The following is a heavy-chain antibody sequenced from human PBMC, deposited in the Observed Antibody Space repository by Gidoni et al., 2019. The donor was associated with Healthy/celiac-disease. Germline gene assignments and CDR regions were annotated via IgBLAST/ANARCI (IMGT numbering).Heavy chain of an antibody. V-gene: IGHV3-21*01. Sequence: EVQLVESGGGLVKPGGSLRLSCAASGFTFSSYSMNWVRQAPGKGLEWVSSISSSSSYIYYADSVKGRFTISRDNAKNSLYLQMNSLRAEDTAVYYCARDGYGDFFDYYYGMDVWGQGTTVTVSS. J-gene: IGHJ6*02. D-gene: IGHD4-17*01. CDR3: ARDGYGDFFDYYYGMDV. CDR2: ISSSSSYI. CDR1: GFTFSSYS.